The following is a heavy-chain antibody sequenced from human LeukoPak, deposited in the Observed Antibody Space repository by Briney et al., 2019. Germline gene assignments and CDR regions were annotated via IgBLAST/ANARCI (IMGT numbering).Heavy chain of an antibody. V-gene: IGHV3-23*01. Sequence: GGSLRLSCAASGFTFSSYAMSWVRQAPGKGLEWVSAISGSGGSTYYADSVKGRFTISRDNSKNTLYLQMNSLRAEDTAVYYCAKAPTAAGERYYYYYGMDVWGQGTTVTVSS. CDR2: ISGSGGST. CDR3: AKAPTAAGERYYYYYGMDV. J-gene: IGHJ6*02. D-gene: IGHD6-13*01. CDR1: GFTFSSYA.